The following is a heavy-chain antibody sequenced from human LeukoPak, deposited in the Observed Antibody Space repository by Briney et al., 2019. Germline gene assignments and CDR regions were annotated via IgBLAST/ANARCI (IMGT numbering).Heavy chain of an antibody. CDR3: ARQDPGVWFDP. CDR1: GGSISSSIYH. J-gene: IGHJ5*02. Sequence: PETLSLTCTVSGGSISSSIYHWGWIRQPPGKGLEWIGSIYYSGSTYYNPSLKSRVTISVDTSKNQFSLKLSSVTAADTAVYYCARQDPGVWFDPWGQGTLVSVSS. V-gene: IGHV4-39*01. CDR2: IYYSGST.